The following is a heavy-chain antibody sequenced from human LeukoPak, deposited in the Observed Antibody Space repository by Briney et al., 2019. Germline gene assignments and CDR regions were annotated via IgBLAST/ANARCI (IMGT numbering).Heavy chain of an antibody. CDR2: ISGSGGST. V-gene: IGHV3-23*01. Sequence: PGGSVRLSCTASGFTFSSYALSWVRQAPGKGLEWVSAISGSGGSTYYAASVKGRFSISRANYKNTLYLQMNSLRAEDTAVYYCARDGGGYQFAYWGQGTLVTVSS. CDR3: ARDGGGYQFAY. J-gene: IGHJ4*02. CDR1: GFTFSSYA. D-gene: IGHD2-15*01.